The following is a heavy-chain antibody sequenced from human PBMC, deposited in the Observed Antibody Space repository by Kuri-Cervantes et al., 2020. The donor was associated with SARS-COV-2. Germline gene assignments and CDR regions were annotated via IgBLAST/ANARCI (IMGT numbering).Heavy chain of an antibody. V-gene: IGHV4-59*13. CDR2: IYYTGST. CDR3: ARDCSTADCKTFGYY. D-gene: IGHD2-2*01. J-gene: IGHJ4*02. Sequence: SETLSLTCTVSGGSISDYYWSWIRQPPGKGLEWIGDIYYTGSTSYNHSLKSRVAISVDTSKNQFSLKLTSVTAADTAVYYCARDCSTADCKTFGYYWGRGTLVTVSS. CDR1: GGSISDYY.